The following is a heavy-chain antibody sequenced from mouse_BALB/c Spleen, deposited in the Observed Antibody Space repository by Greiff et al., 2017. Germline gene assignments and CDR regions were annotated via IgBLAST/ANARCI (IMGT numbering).Heavy chain of an antibody. CDR2: ISSGGSYT. Sequence: EVNVVESGGDLVKPGGSLKLSCAASGFTFSSYGMSWVRQTPDKRLEWVATISSGGSYTYYPDSVKGRFTISRDNAKNTLYLQMSSLKSEDTAMYYCARQGTTVVAREWYFDVWGAGTTVTVSS. V-gene: IGHV5-6*01. CDR1: GFTFSSYG. D-gene: IGHD1-1*01. J-gene: IGHJ1*01. CDR3: ARQGTTVVAREWYFDV.